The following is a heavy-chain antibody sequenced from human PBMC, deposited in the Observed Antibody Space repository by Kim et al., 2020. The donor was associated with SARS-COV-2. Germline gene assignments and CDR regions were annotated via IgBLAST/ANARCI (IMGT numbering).Heavy chain of an antibody. Sequence: GGSLRLSCAASGFTFSSYAMHWVRQAPGKGLEWVAVISYDGSNKYYADSVKGRFTISRDNSKNTLYLQMNSLRAEDTAVYYCATGHYDILTGLYYYYGMGVWVQGTTVTVSS. V-gene: IGHV3-30*04. CDR3: ATGHYDILTGLYYYYGMGV. J-gene: IGHJ6*02. CDR1: GFTFSSYA. D-gene: IGHD3-9*01. CDR2: ISYDGSNK.